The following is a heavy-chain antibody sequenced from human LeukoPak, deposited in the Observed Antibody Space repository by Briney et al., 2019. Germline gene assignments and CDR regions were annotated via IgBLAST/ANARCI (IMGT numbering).Heavy chain of an antibody. D-gene: IGHD6-19*01. CDR3: ARAGAPQWLAEIEY. J-gene: IGHJ4*02. Sequence: VASVTVSCKASGGTFSSYAISWVRQAPGQGLEWMGGIIPIFGTANYAQKFQGRVTITADESTSTAYMELSSLRSEDTAVYYCARAGAPQWLAEIEYWGQGTLVTVSS. CDR1: GGTFSSYA. V-gene: IGHV1-69*13. CDR2: IIPIFGTA.